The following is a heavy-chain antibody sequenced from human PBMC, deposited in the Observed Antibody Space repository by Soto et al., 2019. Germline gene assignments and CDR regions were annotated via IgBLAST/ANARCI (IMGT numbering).Heavy chain of an antibody. CDR2: IYYSGSI. J-gene: IGHJ4*02. CDR3: ARRHHYPSSGFSFDY. V-gene: IGHV4-61*01. D-gene: IGHD3-22*01. CDR1: VGSVSTENHY. Sequence: SEPLSLTCTFSVGSVSTENHYWSWIRQSPWKGLEWIGYIYYSGSINYNPSFESRVTISVDTSKNQFSLKLASVTAADTAVYYCARRHHYPSSGFSFDYLGEGTLV.